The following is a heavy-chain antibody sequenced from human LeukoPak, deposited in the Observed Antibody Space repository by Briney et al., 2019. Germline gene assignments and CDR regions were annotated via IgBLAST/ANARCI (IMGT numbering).Heavy chain of an antibody. V-gene: IGHV3-23*01. D-gene: IGHD6-6*01. J-gene: IGHJ3*02. Sequence: PGGSLRLSCAASGFTFSSHVMSWVRQAPGKGLQWVSAISGSGGSTYYADSVRGRFIISRDNSKNTLYLQMNSLRAEDTAVYYCAKVAARPSGAFDAFDIWGQGTMVTVSS. CDR3: AKVAARPSGAFDAFDI. CDR1: GFTFSSHV. CDR2: ISGSGGST.